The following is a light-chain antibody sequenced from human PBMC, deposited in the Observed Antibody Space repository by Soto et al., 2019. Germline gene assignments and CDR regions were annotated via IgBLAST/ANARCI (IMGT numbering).Light chain of an antibody. J-gene: IGLJ3*02. CDR3: CSYLGSYKPWV. Sequence: QSALTQPRSVSGSPGQSVTISCTGTGSDVGGYNYVSWYQQHPGKAPKLMIYDVSKRPSGVPDRFSGSKSGNTASLIISGLQAEDEADYYCCSYLGSYKPWVFGGGTKLTVL. CDR1: GSDVGGYNY. V-gene: IGLV2-11*01. CDR2: DVS.